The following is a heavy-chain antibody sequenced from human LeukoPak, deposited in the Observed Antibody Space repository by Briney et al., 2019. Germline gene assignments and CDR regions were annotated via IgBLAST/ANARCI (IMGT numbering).Heavy chain of an antibody. CDR1: GFTFGDYA. Sequence: GGSLRLSCTASGFTFGDYAMHWVRQAPGKGLEWVGFIRSKGYGGTTEYAASVKGRFTVSRDDSKSIAYLQMHSLKTDDTAVYYCTVAGSPYYFDYWGQGTLVTVSS. CDR3: TVAGSPYYFDY. CDR2: IRSKGYGGTT. D-gene: IGHD6-19*01. V-gene: IGHV3-49*04. J-gene: IGHJ4*02.